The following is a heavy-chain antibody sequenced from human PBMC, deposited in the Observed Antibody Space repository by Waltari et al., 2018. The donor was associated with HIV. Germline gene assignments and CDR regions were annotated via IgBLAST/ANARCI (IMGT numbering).Heavy chain of an antibody. D-gene: IGHD3-10*01. Sequence: QVQLQESGPGLVKPSQTLSLTCTVSSGSITSGNYYWSWIRQPAGKGLEWIGRVYTSGSTNYNPSLKNRVTISIDTSRNQFSLRLSSVAAADTAVYYCVRALDYYESGSFPLWFFDVWGRGTLVTVSS. CDR3: VRALDYYESGSFPLWFFDV. J-gene: IGHJ2*01. CDR2: VYTSGST. V-gene: IGHV4-61*02. CDR1: SGSITSGNYY.